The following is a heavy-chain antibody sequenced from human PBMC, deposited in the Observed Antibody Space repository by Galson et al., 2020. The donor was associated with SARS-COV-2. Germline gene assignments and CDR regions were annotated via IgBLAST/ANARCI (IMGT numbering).Heavy chain of an antibody. CDR1: GYTLTELS. J-gene: IGHJ5*02. CDR3: ATAPPISPGNYWFDP. D-gene: IGHD1-7*01. V-gene: IGHV1-24*01. Sequence: ASVKVSCKVSGYTLTELSMHWVRQAPGKGLEWMGGFDPEDGETIYAQKFQGRVTMTEDTSTDTAYMELSSLRSEDTAVYYCATAPPISPGNYWFDPWGQGTLVTVSS. CDR2: FDPEDGET.